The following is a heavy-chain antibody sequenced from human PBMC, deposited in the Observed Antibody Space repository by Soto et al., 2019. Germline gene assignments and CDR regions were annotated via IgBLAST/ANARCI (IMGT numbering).Heavy chain of an antibody. CDR3: ARVPAPYDFWTPTGWFDP. J-gene: IGHJ5*02. D-gene: IGHD3-3*01. CDR2: IYYSGST. V-gene: IGHV4-59*01. CDR1: GGSISSYY. Sequence: ASETLSLTCTVSGGSISSYYWSWIRQPPGKGLEWIGYIYYSGSTNYNPSLKSRVTISVDTSKNQFSLKLSSVTAADTAVYYCARVPAPYDFWTPTGWFDPWGQGTLVTVSS.